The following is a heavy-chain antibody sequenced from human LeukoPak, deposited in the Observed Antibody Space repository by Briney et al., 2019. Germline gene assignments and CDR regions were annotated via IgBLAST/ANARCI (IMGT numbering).Heavy chain of an antibody. D-gene: IGHD3-16*01. J-gene: IGHJ1*01. CDR1: GMTFSDHW. CDR3: TTGPSYGYEW. Sequence: GGSLRLSCAAAGMTFSDHWMHWVRQVRGKGVVWVSPIKTDGRTTIYADSVKGRFTISRDNGKSTLYLQMNSLRAEDTAIYYCTTGPSYGYEWWGQGTVVTVSS. V-gene: IGHV3-74*01. CDR2: IKTDGRTT.